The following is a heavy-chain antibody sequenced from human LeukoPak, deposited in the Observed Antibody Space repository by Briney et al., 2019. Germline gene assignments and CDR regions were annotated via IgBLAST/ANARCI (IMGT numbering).Heavy chain of an antibody. J-gene: IGHJ4*02. V-gene: IGHV3-23*01. D-gene: IGHD3-22*01. CDR1: GFTFSSYA. CDR3: ARCFSSSAYYVGDY. Sequence: GGSLRLSCAAAGFTFSSYAMSWVRQAPGKGLEWVSVISGSGGSTYYADSVKGRFTLSRDNSTNTLLLQMNSLRAEDTAVYYCARCFSSSAYYVGDYWGQGTLVTVSS. CDR2: ISGSGGST.